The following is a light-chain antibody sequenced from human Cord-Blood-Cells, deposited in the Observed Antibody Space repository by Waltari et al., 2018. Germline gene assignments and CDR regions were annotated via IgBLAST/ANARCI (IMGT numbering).Light chain of an antibody. CDR3: SSYTSSSSSV. CDR2: DVS. V-gene: IGLV2-14*01. J-gene: IGLJ1*01. Sequence: QSALTQPASVSGSPGQSITISCTGTSSDDGGYNYVSWYQQHPGKAPKPMIYDVSKRPSGVSNRFSGSKSGNTASLTISGLQAEDEADYYCSSYTSSSSSVFGTGTKVTVL. CDR1: SSDDGGYNY.